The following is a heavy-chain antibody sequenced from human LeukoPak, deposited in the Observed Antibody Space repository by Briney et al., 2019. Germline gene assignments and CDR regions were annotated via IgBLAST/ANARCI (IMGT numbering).Heavy chain of an antibody. Sequence: ASVTVSCKVSGYTLTELSMHWVRQAPGKGLEWMGGFDPEDGETIYAQKFQGRVTMTEDTSTDTAYMELSSLRSEDTAVYYCATDFSGGLALDYWGQGTLVTVSS. V-gene: IGHV1-24*01. D-gene: IGHD3-10*01. CDR2: FDPEDGET. CDR1: GYTLTELS. J-gene: IGHJ4*02. CDR3: ATDFSGGLALDY.